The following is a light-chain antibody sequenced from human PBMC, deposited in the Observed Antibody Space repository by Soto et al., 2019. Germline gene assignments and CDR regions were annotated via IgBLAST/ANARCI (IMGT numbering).Light chain of an antibody. CDR2: DVS. J-gene: IGLJ1*01. CDR3: SSYTTRTTRYV. Sequence: QSVLTQPASVSGSPGQSITISCTGTSSDVGAYNYVSWYQHHPGEAPKLMIFDVSNRPSGVSNRFSGSKSGNTASLTISGLQADDEADYYCSSYTTRTTRYVFGTGTKVTVL. V-gene: IGLV2-14*03. CDR1: SSDVGAYNY.